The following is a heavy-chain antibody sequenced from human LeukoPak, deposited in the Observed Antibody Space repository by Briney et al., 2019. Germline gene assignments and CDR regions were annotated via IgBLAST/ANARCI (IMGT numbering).Heavy chain of an antibody. CDR3: AKDRLAGYSGYDYIDY. CDR1: GFTFSTYG. D-gene: IGHD5-12*01. CDR2: IAYDGSDK. J-gene: IGHJ4*02. V-gene: IGHV3-30*18. Sequence: PGGSLRLSCATSGFTFSTYGMHWVRQAPGKGLEWVAVIAYDGSDKFYADSVKGRFTISRDNPKNTLYLQMNSLRVEDTAVYYCAKDRLAGYSGYDYIDYWGQGTLVTVSS.